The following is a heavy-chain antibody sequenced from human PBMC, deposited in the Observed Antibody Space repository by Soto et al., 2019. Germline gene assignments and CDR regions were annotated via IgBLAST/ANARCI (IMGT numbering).Heavy chain of an antibody. D-gene: IGHD3-16*01. CDR1: GGTFSSYA. V-gene: IGHV1-69*13. J-gene: IGHJ6*02. CDR3: ARPRRGLYYYYGMDV. CDR2: IIPIFGTA. Sequence: SVKVSCKASGGTFSSYAISCVRQAPGQGLEWMGGIIPIFGTANYAQKFQGRVTITADESTSTAYMELSSLRSEDTAVYYCARPRRGLYYYYGMDVWGQGTTVTVSS.